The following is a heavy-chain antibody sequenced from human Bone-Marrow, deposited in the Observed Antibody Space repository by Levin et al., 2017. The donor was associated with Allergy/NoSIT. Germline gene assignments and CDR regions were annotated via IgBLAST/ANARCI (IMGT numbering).Heavy chain of an antibody. J-gene: IGHJ4*02. D-gene: IGHD3-10*01. V-gene: IGHV3-21*01. Sequence: KSGGSLRLSCAASGFTFSSYSMNWVRQAPGKGLEWVSSISRSSDDIRYADSVRGRFSISRDNARNSLFLQLNSLRAEDTAVYYCARDRGLDYTNYVDYWGQGTLVTVSS. CDR3: ARDRGLDYTNYVDY. CDR1: GFTFSSYS. CDR2: ISRSSDDI.